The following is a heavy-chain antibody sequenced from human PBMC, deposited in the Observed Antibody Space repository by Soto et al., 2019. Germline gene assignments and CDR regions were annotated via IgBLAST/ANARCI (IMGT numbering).Heavy chain of an antibody. Sequence: EVQLVESGGGLVQPGGSLKLSCAASGFTFSASAMHWVRQASGKGLEWVGRVRTKANNYATAYAASVEGRFTISRDDSKNTGYLQMNSLKTEDTAVYYCTRQGGYCGGGSCHAFNDYWGQGTLVTVSS. CDR3: TRQGGYCGGGSCHAFNDY. CDR2: VRTKANNYAT. V-gene: IGHV3-73*01. CDR1: GFTFSASA. D-gene: IGHD2-15*01. J-gene: IGHJ4*02.